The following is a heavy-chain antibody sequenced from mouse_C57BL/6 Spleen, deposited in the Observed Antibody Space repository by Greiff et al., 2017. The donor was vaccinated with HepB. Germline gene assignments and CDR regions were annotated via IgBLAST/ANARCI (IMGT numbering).Heavy chain of an antibody. V-gene: IGHV5-4*01. D-gene: IGHD1-1*01. CDR3: ARDRNYCGSSYWYFDV. J-gene: IGHJ1*03. Sequence: EVKLVESGGGLVKPGGSLKLSCAASGFTFSSYAMSWVRQTPEKRLEWVATISDGGSYTYYPDNVKGRFTISRDNAKNNLYLQMSHLKSEDTAMYYCARDRNYCGSSYWYFDVWGTGTTVTVSS. CDR2: ISDGGSYT. CDR1: GFTFSSYA.